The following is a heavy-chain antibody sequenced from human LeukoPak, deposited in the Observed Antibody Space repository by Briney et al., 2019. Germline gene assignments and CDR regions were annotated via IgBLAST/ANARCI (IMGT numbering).Heavy chain of an antibody. V-gene: IGHV3-20*04. CDR3: ARDDLRYFDWLLYCFDY. CDR2: INWNGGST. J-gene: IGHJ4*02. CDR1: GFTFDDYG. Sequence: GGSLRLSCAASGFTFDDYGMSWVRQAPGKGLEWVSGINWNGGSTGYADSVKGRFTISRDNAKNSLYLQMNSLRAEDTALYYCARDDLRYFDWLLYCFDYWGQGTLVTVSS. D-gene: IGHD3-9*01.